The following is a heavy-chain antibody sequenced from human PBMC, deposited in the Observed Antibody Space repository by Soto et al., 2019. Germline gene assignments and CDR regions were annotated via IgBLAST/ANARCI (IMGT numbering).Heavy chain of an antibody. CDR3: ARSRALYYYGSGSYHDY. Sequence: SETLSLTCAVYGGSFSGHYWSWIRQPPGKGLEWIGEINHSGSTNYNPSLKSRVTISVDTSKNQFSLKLSSVTAADTAVYYCARSRALYYYGSGSYHDYWGQGTLVTVSS. CDR2: INHSGST. V-gene: IGHV4-34*01. D-gene: IGHD3-10*01. CDR1: GGSFSGHY. J-gene: IGHJ4*02.